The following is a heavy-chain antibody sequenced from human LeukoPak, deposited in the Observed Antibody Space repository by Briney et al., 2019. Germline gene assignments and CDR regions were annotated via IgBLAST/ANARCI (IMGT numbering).Heavy chain of an antibody. CDR3: AKDHGVYCSGGSCLGDL. D-gene: IGHD2-15*01. Sequence: PGRSLRLSCAASGFTFSSYGMHWVRQAPGKGLEWVAVISYDGSNKYYADSVKGRFTISRDNSKNTLYLQMNSLRAEDTAVYYYAKDHGVYCSGGSCLGDLWGQGTMVTVSS. CDR1: GFTFSSYG. V-gene: IGHV3-30*18. CDR2: ISYDGSNK. J-gene: IGHJ3*01.